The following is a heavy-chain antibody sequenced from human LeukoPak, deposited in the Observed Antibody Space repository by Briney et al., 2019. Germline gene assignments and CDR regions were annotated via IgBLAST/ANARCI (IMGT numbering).Heavy chain of an antibody. D-gene: IGHD2-21*01. Sequence: PGRSLRLSCAASGFTFYDYAMHWVRQAPGKGLEWVSGISWNSGSIGYADSVKGRFTISRGNAKNSLYLQMNSLRAEDMALYYCAKGGYSFRGAFDIWGQGTMVTVSS. CDR2: ISWNSGSI. CDR3: AKGGYSFRGAFDI. V-gene: IGHV3-9*03. J-gene: IGHJ3*02. CDR1: GFTFYDYA.